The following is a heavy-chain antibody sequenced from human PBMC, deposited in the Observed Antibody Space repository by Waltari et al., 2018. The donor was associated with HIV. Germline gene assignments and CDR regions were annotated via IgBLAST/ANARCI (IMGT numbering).Heavy chain of an antibody. CDR1: GGSITSYS. J-gene: IGHJ3*02. CDR2: IYSSGST. Sequence: QVQLQESVPGLVKSSETLSLTCTVPGGSITSYSWSWIRQPAGQGLVWIGRIYSSGSTSYNPSLKSRVTMSVDTSKNQISLNLTSVTAADTAVYSCARTSCTSTSCPKSDTFDIWGRGTMVTVSS. D-gene: IGHD2-2*01. CDR3: ARTSCTSTSCPKSDTFDI. V-gene: IGHV4-4*07.